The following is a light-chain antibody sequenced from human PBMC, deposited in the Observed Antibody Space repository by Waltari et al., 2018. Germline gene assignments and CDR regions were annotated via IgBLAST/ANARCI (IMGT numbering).Light chain of an antibody. CDR3: QQANNFPIT. Sequence: DIQMTQSPSSVAASVGDRVTITCRASQGISTWLAWFQQKPGEAPRLLIFAASNLQSGVPSRCSCSGSRTDFTLTISSLQPEDVATYYCQQANNFPITFGGGTKVEIK. V-gene: IGKV1-12*01. CDR1: QGISTW. CDR2: AAS. J-gene: IGKJ4*01.